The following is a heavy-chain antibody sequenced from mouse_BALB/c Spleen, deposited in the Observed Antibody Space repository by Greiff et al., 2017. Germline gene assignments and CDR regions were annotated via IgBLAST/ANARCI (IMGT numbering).Heavy chain of an antibody. J-gene: IGHJ4*01. D-gene: IGHD2-1*01. CDR1: GFNIKDTY. CDR2: IDPANGNT. V-gene: IGHV14-3*02. CDR3: ARRYYGNYDAMDY. Sequence: VQLKQSGAELVKPGASVKLSCTASGFNIKDTYMHWVKQRPEQGLEWIGRIDPANGNTKYDPKFQGKATITADTSSNTAYLQLSSLTSEDTAVYYCARRYYGNYDAMDYWGQGTSVTVSS.